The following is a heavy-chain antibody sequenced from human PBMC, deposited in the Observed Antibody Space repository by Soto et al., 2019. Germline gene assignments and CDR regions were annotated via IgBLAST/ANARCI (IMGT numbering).Heavy chain of an antibody. D-gene: IGHD3-9*01. CDR1: GYTFTSYG. CDR3: ARVGGDYDILTGYYGMDV. J-gene: IGHJ6*02. V-gene: IGHV1-18*01. CDR2: ISAYNGNT. Sequence: ASVKVSCKASGYTFTSYGISWVRQAPGQGLEWMGWISAYNGNTNYAQKLQGRVTMTTDTSTSTAYMELRSLRSDDTAVYYCARVGGDYDILTGYYGMDVWGQGTTVTVS.